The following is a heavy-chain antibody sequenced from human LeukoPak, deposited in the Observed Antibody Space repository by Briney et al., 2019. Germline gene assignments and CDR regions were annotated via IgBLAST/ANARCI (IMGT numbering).Heavy chain of an antibody. Sequence: SETLSLTCAVYGGSFSGYYWGWIRQPPGKGLEWIGTIYYSGSTYYNPSLKSRVTISVDTSKNQFSLKLSSVSAADTAVYYCARESLLWFGELFERGPCDYWGQGTLVTVSS. D-gene: IGHD3-10*01. CDR1: GGSFSGYY. CDR3: ARESLLWFGELFERGPCDY. J-gene: IGHJ4*02. V-gene: IGHV4-34*01. CDR2: IYYSGST.